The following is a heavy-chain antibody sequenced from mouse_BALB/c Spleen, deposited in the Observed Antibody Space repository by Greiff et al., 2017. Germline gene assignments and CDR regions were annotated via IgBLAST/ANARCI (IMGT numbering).Heavy chain of an antibody. CDR3: ARDGYGPRQGFGYAMDY. J-gene: IGHJ4*01. CDR1: GFSLTGYG. D-gene: IGHD2-10*02. Sequence: QVQLQQSGPGLVAPSQSLSITCTVSGFSLTGYGVNWVRQPPGKGLEWLGMIWGDGSTDYNSALKSRLSISKDNSKSQVFLKMNSLQTDDTARYYCARDGYGPRQGFGYAMDYWGQGTSVTVSS. CDR2: IWGDGST. V-gene: IGHV2-6-7*01.